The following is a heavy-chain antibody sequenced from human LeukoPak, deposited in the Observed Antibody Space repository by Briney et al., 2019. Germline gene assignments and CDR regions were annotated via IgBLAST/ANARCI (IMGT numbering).Heavy chain of an antibody. D-gene: IGHD4-17*01. CDR2: ITTSGGT. CDR1: GFTFTNYA. J-gene: IGHJ4*02. CDR3: AKDGVRQTTVTYYFDY. Sequence: GGSPRLSCAASGFTFTNYAMSWVRQAPGKGLEWVSTITTSGGTYYADSVKGRSTISRDNSMNTLFLQMNSLRAEDTAVYYCAKDGVRQTTVTYYFDYWGQGTLVTVSP. V-gene: IGHV3-23*01.